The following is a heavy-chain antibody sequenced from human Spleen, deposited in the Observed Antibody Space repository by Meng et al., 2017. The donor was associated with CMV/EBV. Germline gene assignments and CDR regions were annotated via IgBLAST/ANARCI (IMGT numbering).Heavy chain of an antibody. CDR2: IYYSGST. CDR1: SSGDYS. Sequence: SSGDYSWSWIRQPPGKGLEWIGYIYYSGSTYYNPSLKSRVTISVDTSKNQFSLKLSSVTAADTAVYYCARIKYYYDSSGYYSLYFDYWGQGTLVTVSS. CDR3: ARIKYYYDSSGYYSLYFDY. V-gene: IGHV4-30-4*01. J-gene: IGHJ4*02. D-gene: IGHD3-22*01.